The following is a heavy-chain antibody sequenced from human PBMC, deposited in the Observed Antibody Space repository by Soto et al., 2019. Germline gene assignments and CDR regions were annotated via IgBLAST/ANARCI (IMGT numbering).Heavy chain of an antibody. V-gene: IGHV5-51*01. D-gene: IGHD3-10*01. CDR2: IYPGDSDT. J-gene: IGHJ5*02. CDR3: ARHDGELLWFGELSAFDP. Sequence: GESLKISCKGSGYSFTTYWIAWVRQMPGKGLEWMGIIYPGDSDTRYSPSFQGQVTISADKSISTAYLQWSSLKASDTAMYYCARHDGELLWFGELSAFDPWGQGTLVTVSS. CDR1: GYSFTTYW.